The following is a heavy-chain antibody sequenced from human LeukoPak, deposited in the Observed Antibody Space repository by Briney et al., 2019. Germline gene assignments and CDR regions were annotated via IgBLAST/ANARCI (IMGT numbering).Heavy chain of an antibody. D-gene: IGHD1-1*01. Sequence: GGSLRLSFAASGFTFSDYGMHWVRQAPGKGLEWVSAISGSGGSTYYADSVKGRFTISRDNSKNTLYLQMNSLRAEDTAVYYCAKVVVSTHDYYFDYWGQGTLVTVSS. V-gene: IGHV3-23*01. J-gene: IGHJ4*02. CDR2: ISGSGGST. CDR3: AKVVVSTHDYYFDY. CDR1: GFTFSDYG.